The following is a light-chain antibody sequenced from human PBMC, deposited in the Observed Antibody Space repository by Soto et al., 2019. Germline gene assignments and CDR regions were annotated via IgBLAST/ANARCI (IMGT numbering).Light chain of an antibody. Sequence: QSVLTQPASVSGSPGQSITISCTGTSSDVGGYNYVSWYQQHPGKAPKLMIYEVSNRPSGGSNRFSGSKSGNTASLTISGLQAEDEADYYCSSYTSSSTLPYVFGTGTKVTVL. CDR1: SSDVGGYNY. CDR2: EVS. V-gene: IGLV2-14*01. CDR3: SSYTSSSTLPYV. J-gene: IGLJ1*01.